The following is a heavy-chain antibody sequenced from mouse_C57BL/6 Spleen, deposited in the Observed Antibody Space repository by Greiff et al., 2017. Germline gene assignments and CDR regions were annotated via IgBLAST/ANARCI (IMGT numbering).Heavy chain of an antibody. CDR1: GYTFTSYW. CDR3: ARSRGTYYSNYEFAY. CDR2: IDPSDSYT. Sequence: QVQLQQPGAELVMPGASVKLSCKASGYTFTSYWMHWVKQRPGQGLEWIGEIDPSDSYTNYNQKFKGKSTLTVDKSSSTAYMQLSSLTSEDSAVYDCARSRGTYYSNYEFAYWGQGTLVTVSA. J-gene: IGHJ3*01. V-gene: IGHV1-69*01. D-gene: IGHD2-5*01.